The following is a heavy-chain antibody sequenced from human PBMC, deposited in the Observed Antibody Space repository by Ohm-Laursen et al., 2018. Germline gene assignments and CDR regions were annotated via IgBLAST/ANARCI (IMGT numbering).Heavy chain of an antibody. Sequence: SLRLSCAASGFTFSGYAMSWVRQAPGKGLEWVSAISGSGGSTYYADSVKGRFTISRDNSKNTLYLQMNSLRAADTAVYYCARDNYDILTENWFDPWGRGTLVTVSS. J-gene: IGHJ5*02. CDR3: ARDNYDILTENWFDP. CDR2: ISGSGGST. D-gene: IGHD3-9*01. CDR1: GFTFSGYA. V-gene: IGHV3-23*01.